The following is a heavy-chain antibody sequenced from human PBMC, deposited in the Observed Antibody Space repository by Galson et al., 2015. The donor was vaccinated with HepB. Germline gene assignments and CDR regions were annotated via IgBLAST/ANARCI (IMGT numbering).Heavy chain of an antibody. CDR3: ARAGWRDIVVVVAATRGYYYYGMDV. V-gene: IGHV1-69*13. CDR2: IIPIFGTA. J-gene: IGHJ6*02. CDR1: GGTFSSYA. Sequence: SVKASCKASGGTFSSYAISWVRQAPGQGLEWMGGIIPIFGTADYAQKFQGRVTITADESTSTAYMELSSLRSEDTAVYYCARAGWRDIVVVVAATRGYYYYGMDVWGQGTTVTVSS. D-gene: IGHD2-15*01.